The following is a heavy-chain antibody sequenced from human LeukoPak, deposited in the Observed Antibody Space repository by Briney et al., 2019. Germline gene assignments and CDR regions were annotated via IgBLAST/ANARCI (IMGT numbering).Heavy chain of an antibody. J-gene: IGHJ3*02. CDR1: GCTFSSYW. D-gene: IGHD3-10*01. CDR2: ITSDGSST. V-gene: IGHV3-74*01. Sequence: PGGSLRLSCAASGCTFSSYWMHWVRQAPGKGLVWVSRITSDGSSTSYADSVKGRFTISRDNAKNTLYLQMNSLRAEDTAVYYCERDGGDDAFDIWGQGTMVTVSS. CDR3: ERDGGDDAFDI.